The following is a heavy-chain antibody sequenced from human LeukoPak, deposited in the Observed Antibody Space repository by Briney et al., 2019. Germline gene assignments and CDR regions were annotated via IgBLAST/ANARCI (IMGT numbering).Heavy chain of an antibody. CDR3: AKALCYYATGSYQVY. J-gene: IGHJ4*02. D-gene: IGHD3-10*01. CDR2: ISGNGGST. Sequence: GGSLRLSCAASGFTFTSYAVSWVRQAPGKGLEWVSSISGNGGSTYYADSVKGRFTISRDNSKNTLYLQVNSLRAEDTAVYYCAKALCYYATGSYQVYWGQGALVTVSS. CDR1: GFTFTSYA. V-gene: IGHV3-23*01.